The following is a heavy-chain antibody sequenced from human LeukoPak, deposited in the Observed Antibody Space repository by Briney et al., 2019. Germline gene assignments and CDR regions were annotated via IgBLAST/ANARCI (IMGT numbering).Heavy chain of an antibody. CDR3: AREDSSGYYYQLDY. CDR1: GFTFSSYG. D-gene: IGHD3-22*01. CDR2: ISYDGSNK. Sequence: GGSLRLSCAASGFTFSSYGMHWVRQAPGKGLEWVAVISYDGSNKYYADSVKGRFTISRDNSKNTLYLQMNSLRAEDTAVYYCAREDSSGYYYQLDYWGQGTLVTVSS. J-gene: IGHJ4*02. V-gene: IGHV3-30*03.